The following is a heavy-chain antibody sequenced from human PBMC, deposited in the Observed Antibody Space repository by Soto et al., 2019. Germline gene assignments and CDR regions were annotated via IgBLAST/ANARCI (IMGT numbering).Heavy chain of an antibody. Sequence: GGSLRLSCAASGFTFSSYAMHWVRQAPGKGLEWVAVISYDGSNKYYADSVKGRFTISRDNSKNTLYLQMNSLRAEDTAVYYCASLYHLAYYYYGMDVWGQGTTVTVSS. J-gene: IGHJ6*02. CDR3: ASLYHLAYYYYGMDV. CDR2: ISYDGSNK. D-gene: IGHD2-8*01. V-gene: IGHV3-30-3*01. CDR1: GFTFSSYA.